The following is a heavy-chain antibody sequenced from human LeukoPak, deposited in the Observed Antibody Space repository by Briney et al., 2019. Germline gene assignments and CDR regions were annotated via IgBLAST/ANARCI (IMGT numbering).Heavy chain of an antibody. D-gene: IGHD5-18*01. CDR3: ARTRVDTAMVTGYFDY. CDR2: ISGSGGST. Sequence: PGGSLRLSCAASGFTFSSYGMSWVRQAPGKGLEWVSAISGSGGSTYYADSVKGRLTISRDNSKNTLYLQMNSLRAEDTAVYYCARTRVDTAMVTGYFDYWGQGTLVTVSS. V-gene: IGHV3-23*01. J-gene: IGHJ4*02. CDR1: GFTFSSYG.